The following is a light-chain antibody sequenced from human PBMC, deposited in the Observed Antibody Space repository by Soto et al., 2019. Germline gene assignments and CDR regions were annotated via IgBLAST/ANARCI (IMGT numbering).Light chain of an antibody. V-gene: IGKV1-9*01. CDR2: AAS. Sequence: DIQLTQSPSFLSASLGDRVTITCRASQGISSYLAWYQQKPGKAPKLLIYAASTLQSGVPSRLSGSGSGTEFTLTISSLQPEDFATYYCQQLNSYPLFGQGTRLEIK. CDR1: QGISSY. J-gene: IGKJ5*01. CDR3: QQLNSYPL.